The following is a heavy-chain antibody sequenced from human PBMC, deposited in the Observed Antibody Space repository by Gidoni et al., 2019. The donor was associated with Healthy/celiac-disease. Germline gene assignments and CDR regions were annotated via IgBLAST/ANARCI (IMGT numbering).Heavy chain of an antibody. CDR1: GCTLRSYS. CDR3: ARDLEAAAGSFDY. Sequence: EVQLVEYGGGLVKPGGSLRLSCAAAGCTLRSYSMNWVRQAPGKGLEWVSSISSSSSYIYYADSVKGRFTISRDNAKNSLSLQMNSLRAEDTAVYYCARDLEAAAGSFDYWGQGTLVTVSS. V-gene: IGHV3-21*01. J-gene: IGHJ4*02. D-gene: IGHD6-13*01. CDR2: ISSSSSYI.